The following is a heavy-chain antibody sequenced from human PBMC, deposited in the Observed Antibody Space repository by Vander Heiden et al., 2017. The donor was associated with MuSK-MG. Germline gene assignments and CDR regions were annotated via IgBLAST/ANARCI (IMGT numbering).Heavy chain of an antibody. D-gene: IGHD3-22*01. V-gene: IGHV4-34*01. J-gene: IGHJ4*02. CDR1: GGSFSGYY. CDR3: ARGLYDSSGYYHDY. CDR2: INHSGST. Sequence: QVQLQQWGAGLLKPSETLSLTCAVYGGSFSGYYWSWIRQPPGKGLEWIGEINHSGSTNYNPSLKSRVTISVDTSKNQFSLKLSSVTAADTAVYYCARGLYDSSGYYHDYWGQGTLVTVSS.